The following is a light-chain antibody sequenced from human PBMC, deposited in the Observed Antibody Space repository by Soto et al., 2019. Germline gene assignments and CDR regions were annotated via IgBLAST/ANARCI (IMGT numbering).Light chain of an antibody. V-gene: IGKV3-20*01. CDR3: QQCDDSPNYT. CDR2: GTS. J-gene: IGKJ2*01. Sequence: EIVLTQSPGTLSLSPGEGATLSCRASQSITSSYLAWYQQKPGQAPRLLMYGTSTRATGIPDRFSGSGSGTDFTLTISRLEPEDFAVYYCQQCDDSPNYTFGQGTRLEIK. CDR1: QSITSSY.